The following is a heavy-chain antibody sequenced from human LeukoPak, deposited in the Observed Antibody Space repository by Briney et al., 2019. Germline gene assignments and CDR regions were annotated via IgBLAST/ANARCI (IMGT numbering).Heavy chain of an antibody. D-gene: IGHD6-6*01. CDR2: IRHDEANS. CDR1: GFNLNSYA. V-gene: IGHV3-30*02. CDR3: AKEYTPSSPLGEIDS. J-gene: IGHJ4*02. Sequence: GGTLRLSCAGSGFNLNSYAMLWLRQAPGKGLEGVAVIRHDEANSFYADSVQGRFTISRDNSKKLLYLQMNSLRVEDTAVYYCAKEYTPSSPLGEIDSWGQGTLVTVSS.